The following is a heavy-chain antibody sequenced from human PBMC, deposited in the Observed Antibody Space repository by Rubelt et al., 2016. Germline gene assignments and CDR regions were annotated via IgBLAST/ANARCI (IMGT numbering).Heavy chain of an antibody. Sequence: LQLQESGPGLVKPSETLSLTCTVSGGSISSSSYYWGWIRQPPGKGLEWVATIKQDGIEKRYEDSWKGRFTISRDNAENSVFLQMNSLRADDTAVYYCARDPQYYVYWGQGTLVTVSS. D-gene: IGHD2/OR15-2a*01. CDR1: GGSISSSSYY. V-gene: IGHV3-7*01. J-gene: IGHJ4*02. CDR3: ARDPQYYVY. CDR2: IKQDGIEK.